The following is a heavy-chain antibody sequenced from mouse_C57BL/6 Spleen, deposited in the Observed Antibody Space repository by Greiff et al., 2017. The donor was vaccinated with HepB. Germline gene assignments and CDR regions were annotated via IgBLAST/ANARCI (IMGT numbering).Heavy chain of an antibody. CDR3: AKRLYYGSSLDY. CDR2: IYPGSGST. J-gene: IGHJ2*01. CDR1: GYTFTSYW. V-gene: IGHV1-55*01. Sequence: VKLQQSGAELVKPGASVKMSCKASGYTFTSYWITWVKQRPGQGLEWIGDIYPGSGSTNYNEKFKSKATLTVDTSSSTAYMQLSSLTSEDSAVYYCAKRLYYGSSLDYWGQGTTLTVSS. D-gene: IGHD1-1*01.